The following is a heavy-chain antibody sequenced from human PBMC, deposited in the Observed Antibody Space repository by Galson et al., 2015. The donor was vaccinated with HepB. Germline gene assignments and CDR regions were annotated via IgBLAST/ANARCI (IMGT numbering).Heavy chain of an antibody. CDR1: GYSFTSHW. CDR3: VRHNRNDGHRQIEF. D-gene: IGHD1-1*01. CDR2: IYPGDSDT. Sequence: QSGAEMKKPGQFLKISCKGSGYSFTSHWIGWVRQVPGKGLEWMGVIYPGDSDTKYSSSYKGHFSISADKSTTTVYLQWNSLEASDSAIYYCVRHNRNDGHRQIEFWGQGTLVTVSS. J-gene: IGHJ4*01. V-gene: IGHV5-51*01.